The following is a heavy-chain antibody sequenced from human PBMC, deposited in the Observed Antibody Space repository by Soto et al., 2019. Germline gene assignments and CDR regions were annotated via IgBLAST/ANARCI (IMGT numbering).Heavy chain of an antibody. CDR1: GDSYSISTYS. J-gene: IGHJ5*02. Sequence: SETLSLTCNMSGDSYSISTYSWSWIRQPPGKALQWVGFIYQSGVTSYNPSLASRVSISLDRSNNQCSLKLKSVTAADTAVYFCAGMPYTSGLRFDPWGPGTLVTVS. CDR2: IYQSGVT. V-gene: IGHV4-30-2*01. D-gene: IGHD6-19*01. CDR3: AGMPYTSGLRFDP.